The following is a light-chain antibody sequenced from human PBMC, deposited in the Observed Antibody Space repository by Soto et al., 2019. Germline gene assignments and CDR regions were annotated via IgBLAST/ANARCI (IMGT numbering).Light chain of an antibody. Sequence: DLPMTQSPSTLAASVGDTVTVTCRASQSVSGWLAWYQQKPGEAPKLLIYDASALPRGVPSRFSGSGSGTKFTLTIASLQPDDFATYYCQQYETFSGTFGPGTKVDIK. CDR1: QSVSGW. CDR3: QQYETFSGT. CDR2: DAS. J-gene: IGKJ1*01. V-gene: IGKV1-5*01.